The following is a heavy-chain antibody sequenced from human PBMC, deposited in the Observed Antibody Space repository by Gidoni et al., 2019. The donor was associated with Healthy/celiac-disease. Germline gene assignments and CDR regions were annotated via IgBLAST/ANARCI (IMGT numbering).Heavy chain of an antibody. Sequence: EVQLVESGGGLVQPGGYLKLSCAAAGFTFSGSAMHCVRQASGTGLEWVGRIRSKANSYATAYAASVKGRFTISRDDSKTTAYLQMNSLKTEDTAVYYCTRSKPVVVVAAFYYWGQGTLVTVSS. V-gene: IGHV3-73*01. CDR1: GFTFSGSA. D-gene: IGHD2-15*01. J-gene: IGHJ4*02. CDR2: IRSKANSYAT. CDR3: TRSKPVVVVAAFYY.